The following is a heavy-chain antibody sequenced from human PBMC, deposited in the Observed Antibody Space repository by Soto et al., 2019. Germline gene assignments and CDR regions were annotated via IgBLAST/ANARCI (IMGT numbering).Heavy chain of an antibody. V-gene: IGHV4-34*01. CDR1: GGSFSGYY. J-gene: IGHJ4*02. D-gene: IGHD6-19*01. CDR2: INHSGST. CDR3: GAVAGSY. Sequence: SETLSLTCAVYGGSFSGYYWSWTRQPPGKGLEWIGEINHSGSTNYNPSLKSRVTISVDTSKNQFSLKLSSVTAADTAVYYCGAVAGSYWGQGTLVTVSS.